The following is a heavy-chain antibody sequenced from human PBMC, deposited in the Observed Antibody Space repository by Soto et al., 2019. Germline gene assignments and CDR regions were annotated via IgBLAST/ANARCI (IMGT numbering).Heavy chain of an antibody. V-gene: IGHV3-48*01. J-gene: IGHJ6*02. CDR1: GLTFSTYS. CDR2: ISGSSNTI. D-gene: IGHD3-10*01. CDR3: ARSYGFHYGMDV. Sequence: ESVGGLIQPGGSLRLSCAASGLTFSTYSMNWVRQAPGKGLQWVSYISGSSNTIYYADSVKGRFTISRDNAKNSLYLQMTSLRAEDTAVYYCARSYGFHYGMDVWGQGTTVTVSS.